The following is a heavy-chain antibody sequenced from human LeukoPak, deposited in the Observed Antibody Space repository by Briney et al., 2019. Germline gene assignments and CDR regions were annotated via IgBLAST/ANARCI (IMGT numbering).Heavy chain of an antibody. CDR1: GFTFSSYS. CDR3: ARDLPPYYDSSGYYYAAFDY. D-gene: IGHD3-22*01. V-gene: IGHV3-21*01. J-gene: IGHJ4*02. CDR2: ISSSSYI. Sequence: GGSLRLSCAASGFTFSSYSMNWVRQAPGKGLEWVSSISSSSYIYYADSVKGRFTISRDNAKNSLHLQMNSLRAEDTAVYYCARDLPPYYDSSGYYYAAFDYWGQGTLVTVSS.